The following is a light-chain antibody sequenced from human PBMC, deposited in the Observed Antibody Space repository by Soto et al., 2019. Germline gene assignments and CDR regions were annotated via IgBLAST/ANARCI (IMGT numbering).Light chain of an antibody. J-gene: IGKJ5*01. Sequence: DIQMTQSPSALAASVGDRVTSTCQASQDISNYLNWYQQKLGKAPKLLIYDASNLETGVPSRFSGSGSGTDFTFTISSLQPEDIATYYCQQYSHLITFGQGTQLEIK. CDR2: DAS. CDR1: QDISNY. V-gene: IGKV1-33*01. CDR3: QQYSHLIT.